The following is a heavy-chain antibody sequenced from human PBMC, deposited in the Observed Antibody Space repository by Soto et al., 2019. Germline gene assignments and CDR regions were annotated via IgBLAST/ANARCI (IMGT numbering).Heavy chain of an antibody. V-gene: IGHV3-72*01. CDR2: IRNKANSYST. CDR3: ARMRLGSYDLEYFDY. CDR1: GFTFSDHY. J-gene: IGHJ4*02. Sequence: EVQLVESGGGLVQPGGSLRLSCAASGFTFSDHYVDWVRQAPGKGLEWVARIRNKANSYSTEYAASAKGRFTISRDDSKNLGYLQMSSLKTEDTAVYYCARMRLGSYDLEYFDYWGQGTLVTVSS. D-gene: IGHD1-26*01.